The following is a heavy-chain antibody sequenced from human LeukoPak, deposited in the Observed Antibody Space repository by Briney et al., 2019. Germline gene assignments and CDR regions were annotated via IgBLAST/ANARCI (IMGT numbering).Heavy chain of an antibody. Sequence: GRSLRLSCGASGFTFDDYAMHWVRQAPGKGLEWVSGIRWNGGIIGYADSVKGRFTISRDNAKNSLYLQMNSLRAEDMALCYCAKEGRYGNSFDYWGQGTLVTVSS. J-gene: IGHJ4*02. CDR2: IRWNGGII. CDR3: AKEGRYGNSFDY. CDR1: GFTFDDYA. V-gene: IGHV3-9*03. D-gene: IGHD4-23*01.